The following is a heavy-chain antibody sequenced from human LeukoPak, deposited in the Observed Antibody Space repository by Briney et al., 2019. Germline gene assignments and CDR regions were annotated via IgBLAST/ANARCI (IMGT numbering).Heavy chain of an antibody. J-gene: IGHJ4*02. CDR3: AREANYYGSGSYFEGTFDY. CDR2: IYSSGTT. Sequence: SETLSLTCTVSGGSISGYYWSWIRQPPGKGLEWIGYIYSSGTTNYNPSLKSRVTISIDTSKNEFSLRLTSVTAADTAVYYCAREANYYGSGSYFEGTFDYWGQGSLVTVSS. CDR1: GGSISGYY. D-gene: IGHD3-10*01. V-gene: IGHV4-59*01.